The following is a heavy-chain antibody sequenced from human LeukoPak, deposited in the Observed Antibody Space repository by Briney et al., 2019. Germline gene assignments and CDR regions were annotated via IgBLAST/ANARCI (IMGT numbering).Heavy chain of an antibody. CDR3: ARETSNSDAFDI. J-gene: IGHJ3*02. Sequence: SQTLSLTCTVSGGSIGSGSYYWSWIRQPAGKGLEWIGRIYTSGSTKYNPSLKSRVTISVDTPKNQFSLKLSSVTAADTAVYYCARETSNSDAFDIWGQGTMVTVSS. V-gene: IGHV4-61*02. CDR1: GGSIGSGSYY. CDR2: IYTSGST.